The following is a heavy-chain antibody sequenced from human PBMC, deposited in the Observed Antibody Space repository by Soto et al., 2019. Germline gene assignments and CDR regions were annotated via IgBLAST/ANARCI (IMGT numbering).Heavy chain of an antibody. CDR1: GGSFSGYY. CDR3: ARVFPHVEMAAIGAY. CDR2: INHSGST. V-gene: IGHV4-34*01. Sequence: SETLSLTCAVYGGSFSGYYWSWIRQPPGKGLEWIGEINHSGSTNYNPSLKSRVTISVDTSKNQFSLKLSSVTAADTAVYYCARVFPHVEMAAIGAYWGQGTLVTVSS. J-gene: IGHJ4*02. D-gene: IGHD6-19*01.